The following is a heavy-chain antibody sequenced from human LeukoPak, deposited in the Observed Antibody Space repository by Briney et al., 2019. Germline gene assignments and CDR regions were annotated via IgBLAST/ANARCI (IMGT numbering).Heavy chain of an antibody. CDR1: GGTFGSHA. V-gene: IGHV1-69*04. Sequence: SVKVSCKASGGTFGSHAVSWVRQAPGQCLEWVGRIIPLLGIATYAQSFQGRVTMTTDTSTSTAYMELRSLRSDDTAVYYCARDSNGDERFDYWGQGTLVTVSS. D-gene: IGHD4-17*01. CDR2: IIPLLGIA. CDR3: ARDSNGDERFDY. J-gene: IGHJ4*02.